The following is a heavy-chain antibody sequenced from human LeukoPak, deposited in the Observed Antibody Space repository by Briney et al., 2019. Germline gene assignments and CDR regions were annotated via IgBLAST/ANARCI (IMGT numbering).Heavy chain of an antibody. J-gene: IGHJ4*02. CDR3: ASAYYYDSSGPDEDY. CDR2: ISSSSSYI. Sequence: GTSLRLSCAASGFTFSSYSMNWVRQAPGKGLEWVSSISSSSSYIYYADSVKGRFTISRDNAKNSLYLQMNSLRAEDTAVYYCASAYYYDSSGPDEDYWGQGTLVTVSS. D-gene: IGHD3-22*01. CDR1: GFTFSSYS. V-gene: IGHV3-21*01.